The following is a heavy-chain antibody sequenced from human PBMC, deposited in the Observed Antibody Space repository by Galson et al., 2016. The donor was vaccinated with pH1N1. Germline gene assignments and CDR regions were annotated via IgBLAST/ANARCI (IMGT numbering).Heavy chain of an antibody. CDR3: ARSIGNIGAH. V-gene: IGHV3-7*01. CDR2: IHEDGSKI. CDR1: GFSLSSFW. J-gene: IGHJ4*02. Sequence: SLRLSCAASGFSLSSFWMTWVRQAPEKGLEWVANIHEDGSKIYYVDSVKGRFTISRDNAKNSLYLQMDSLRDEDTAVYYCARSIGNIGAHWGQGTLVTVSS. D-gene: IGHD5-12*01.